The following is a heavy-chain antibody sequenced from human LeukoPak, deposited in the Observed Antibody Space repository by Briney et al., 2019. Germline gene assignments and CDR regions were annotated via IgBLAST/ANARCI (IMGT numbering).Heavy chain of an antibody. CDR1: GGSISSYY. CDR2: VYYSGST. J-gene: IGHJ6*03. CDR3: ARTTEGGYTYDYFYYYYMDV. D-gene: IGHD5-18*01. Sequence: SETLSLTCTVSGGSISSYYWSWIRQPPGKGLEWIGYVYYSGSTNYNPSLKSRVTISVDTSKNQFSLKLSSVTAADTAVYYCARTTEGGYTYDYFYYYYMDVWGKGTTVTISS. V-gene: IGHV4-59*01.